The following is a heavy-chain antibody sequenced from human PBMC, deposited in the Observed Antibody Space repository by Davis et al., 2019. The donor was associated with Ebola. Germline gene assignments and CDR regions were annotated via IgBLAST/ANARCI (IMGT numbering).Heavy chain of an antibody. CDR1: GGSVSSGSYY. CDR3: ARRTGRRYCSSTSCYDYYYGMDV. V-gene: IGHV4-61*01. CDR2: IYYSGST. Sequence: MPSETLSLTCTVSGGSVSSGSYYWSWIRQPPGKGLEWIGYIYYSGSTNYNPSLKSRVTISVDTSKNQFSLNLSSVTAADTAVYYCARRTGRRYCSSTSCYDYYYGMDVWGQGTTVTVSS. D-gene: IGHD2-2*01. J-gene: IGHJ6*02.